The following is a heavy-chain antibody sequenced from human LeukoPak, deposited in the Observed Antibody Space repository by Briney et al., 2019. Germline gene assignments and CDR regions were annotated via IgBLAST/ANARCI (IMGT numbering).Heavy chain of an antibody. J-gene: IGHJ4*02. Sequence: GGSLRLSCAASGFTFSSYNMNWVRQAPGKGLEWVSFISSSSTYIYYADSVKGRLTISRDSAKNSLYLQMNSLRAEDTAVYYCAREASNNWNVPANYFDYWGQGTLVSVSS. CDR1: GFTFSSYN. V-gene: IGHV3-21*01. D-gene: IGHD1-20*01. CDR2: ISSSSTYI. CDR3: AREASNNWNVPANYFDY.